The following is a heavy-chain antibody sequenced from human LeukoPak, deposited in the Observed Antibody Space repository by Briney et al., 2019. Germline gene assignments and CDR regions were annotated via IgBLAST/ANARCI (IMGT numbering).Heavy chain of an antibody. CDR3: VGDPREPANDLDY. V-gene: IGHV1-2*02. Sequence: GASVKVSCKTSGYSFTGHYIHWVRQAPGQALQWLAYIDCGDGDTNYAQAFQGRVTVTRDKSINTAYLELSSLTFDDTAIYYCVGDPREPANDLDYWGRGTLVTVSS. J-gene: IGHJ4*01. CDR1: GYSFTGHY. D-gene: IGHD1-1*01. CDR2: IDCGDGDT.